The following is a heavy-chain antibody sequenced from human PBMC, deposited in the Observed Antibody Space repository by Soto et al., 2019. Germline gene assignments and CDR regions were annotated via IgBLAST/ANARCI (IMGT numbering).Heavy chain of an antibody. CDR3: AKGGGGNYLTYYYYYGMDV. D-gene: IGHD2-15*01. J-gene: IGHJ6*02. CDR1: GFTFSSYG. V-gene: IGHV3-23*01. CDR2: ISGSGGST. Sequence: GGSLRLSCAASGFTFSSYGMSWVRQAPGKGLEGVSSISGSGGSTYYADSVKGRFTISRDNSKNTLYLQMNNLRAEDTAMYYCAKGGGGNYLTYYYYYGMDVWGQGTTVTVSS.